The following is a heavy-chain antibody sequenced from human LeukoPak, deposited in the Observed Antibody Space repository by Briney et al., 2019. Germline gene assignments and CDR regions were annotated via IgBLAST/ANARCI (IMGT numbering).Heavy chain of an antibody. V-gene: IGHV1-69*13. CDR2: IIPIFGTA. D-gene: IGHD5-18*01. CDR3: ARDGDTAMERGY. Sequence: ASVKVSCKASGGTFSSYAISWVRQAPGQGLEWMGGIIPIFGTANYAQKFQGRVTITADESTSTAYMELSSLRSEDTAVYYCARDGDTAMERGYWGQGTLVTVSS. J-gene: IGHJ4*02. CDR1: GGTFSSYA.